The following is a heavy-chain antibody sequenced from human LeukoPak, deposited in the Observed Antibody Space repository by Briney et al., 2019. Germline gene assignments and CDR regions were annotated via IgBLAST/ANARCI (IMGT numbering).Heavy chain of an antibody. CDR1: GFTFSSYS. Sequence: SGGSLRLSCAVSGFTFSSYSMNWVRQAPGEGLEWVSSISSSSSYIYYADSVKGRFTISRDHAKTSLYLQMNSLRAGDTAVYYCARGALVGATTHFDYWGQGTLVTVSS. CDR3: ARGALVGATTHFDY. CDR2: ISSSSSYI. D-gene: IGHD1-26*01. V-gene: IGHV3-21*01. J-gene: IGHJ4*02.